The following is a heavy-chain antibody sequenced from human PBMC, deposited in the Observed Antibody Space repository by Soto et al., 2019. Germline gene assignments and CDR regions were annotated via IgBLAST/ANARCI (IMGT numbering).Heavy chain of an antibody. CDR3: ARDLSATHYDFWSGPAHGMDV. CDR2: ISYDGSNK. Sequence: GGSLRLSCAASGFTFSSYAMHWVRQAPGKGLEWVAVISYDGSNKYYADSVKGRFTISRDNSKNTLYLQMNSLRAEDTAVYYCARDLSATHYDFWSGPAHGMDVWGQGTMVTVSS. D-gene: IGHD3-3*01. CDR1: GFTFSSYA. J-gene: IGHJ6*02. V-gene: IGHV3-30-3*01.